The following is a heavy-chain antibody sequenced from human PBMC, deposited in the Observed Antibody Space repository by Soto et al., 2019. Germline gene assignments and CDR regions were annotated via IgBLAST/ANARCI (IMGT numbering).Heavy chain of an antibody. D-gene: IGHD5-12*01. J-gene: IGHJ4*02. CDR1: GYTFTNVA. CDR2: ISAYNGKT. Sequence: QVQLEQSGTEVKKPGASVKVSCKASGYTFTNVAYSWVRQIPGQGLEWMGWISAYNGKTSYSQKLQGRLTMTTDTPTNTVYLELRSLRSADTAVYYCARIAADGYNLVYWGQGTLVAVSS. V-gene: IGHV1-18*01. CDR3: ARIAADGYNLVY.